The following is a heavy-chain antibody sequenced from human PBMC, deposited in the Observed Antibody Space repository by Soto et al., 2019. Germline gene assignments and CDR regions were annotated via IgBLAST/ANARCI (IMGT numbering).Heavy chain of an antibody. CDR3: ARLPGVRGVFDGFNI. CDR2: IYPGDSDT. Sequence: ESLKISFKGSGYSFSCYWIGWVRQMPGKGLEWMGVIYPGDSDTRYSPSFQGQVAFSVDKSTNTAYLQWSSLKASDTAMYYCARLPGVRGVFDGFNIWGQGTLVTVSS. V-gene: IGHV5-51*01. CDR1: GYSFSCYW. D-gene: IGHD3-10*01. J-gene: IGHJ3*02.